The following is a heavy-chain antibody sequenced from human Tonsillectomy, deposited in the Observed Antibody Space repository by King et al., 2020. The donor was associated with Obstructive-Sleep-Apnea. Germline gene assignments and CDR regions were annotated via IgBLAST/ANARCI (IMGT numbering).Heavy chain of an antibody. Sequence: VQLVESGGGLVQSGGSLRLSCAASGFTVSSDYMSWVRQAPGKGLEWVSVIYSGGRTYYVDSVKGRFTISRDTSKNTLSLQMTSLRVDDTAVYFCARASGYDPLEIDYWGQGTLVTVSS. V-gene: IGHV3-66*01. CDR2: IYSGGRT. J-gene: IGHJ4*02. CDR1: GFTVSSDY. D-gene: IGHD5-12*01. CDR3: ARASGYDPLEIDY.